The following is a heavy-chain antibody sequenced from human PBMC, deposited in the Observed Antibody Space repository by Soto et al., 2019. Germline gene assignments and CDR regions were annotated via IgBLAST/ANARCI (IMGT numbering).Heavy chain of an antibody. CDR2: ISGSGGST. V-gene: IGHV3-23*01. D-gene: IGHD2-2*02. Sequence: GGSLRLSCAASGFTFSSYAMSWVRQAPGKGLEWVSAISGSGGSTYYADSVKGRFTISRDNSKNTLYLQMNSLRAEDTAVYYCAKDGAVVPAAIGFSGWFDPWGQGTLVTVSS. J-gene: IGHJ5*02. CDR3: AKDGAVVPAAIGFSGWFDP. CDR1: GFTFSSYA.